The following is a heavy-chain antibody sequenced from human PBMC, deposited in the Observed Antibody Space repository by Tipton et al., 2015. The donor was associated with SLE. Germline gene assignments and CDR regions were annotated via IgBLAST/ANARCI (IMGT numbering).Heavy chain of an antibody. Sequence: TLSLTCAVYGGSFSGYYWSWIRQPPGKGLEWIGEINHSGSTNYNPSLKSRVTISVDRSKNQFSLKLSSVTAADTAVYYCVGAYSSGWYGMDVWGQGTTVTVSS. CDR2: INHSGST. CDR1: GGSFSGYY. CDR3: VGAYSSGWYGMDV. V-gene: IGHV4-34*01. D-gene: IGHD6-19*01. J-gene: IGHJ6*02.